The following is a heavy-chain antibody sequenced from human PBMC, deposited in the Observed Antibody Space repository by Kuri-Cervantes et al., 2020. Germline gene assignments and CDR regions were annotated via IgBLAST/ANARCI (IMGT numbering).Heavy chain of an antibody. CDR1: GGSFSGYY. CDR2: INHSGST. D-gene: IGHD6-19*01. CDR3: AKDPSGWGTQWYFDL. J-gene: IGHJ2*01. V-gene: IGHV4-34*01. Sequence: SETLSLTCAVYGGSFSGYYWSWIRQPPGKGLEWIGEINHSGSTNYNPSLKSRVTISVDTSKNQFSLKLSSVTAADTAVYYCAKDPSGWGTQWYFDLLGRGTLVTVSS.